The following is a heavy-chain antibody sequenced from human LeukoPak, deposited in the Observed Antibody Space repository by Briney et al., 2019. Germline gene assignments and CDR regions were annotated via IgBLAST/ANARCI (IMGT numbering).Heavy chain of an antibody. CDR1: GGSISSGDYY. J-gene: IGHJ4*02. CDR2: IYYSGST. D-gene: IGHD3-10*01. V-gene: IGHV4-30-4*01. Sequence: SETLSLTCTVSGGSISSGDYYWRWIRQPPGKGLEWIGYIYYSGSTYYNPSLKSRITISVDTSKNQFSLKLSSVTAADTAVYYCASEVTMVRGRGVDYWGQGTLVTVSS. CDR3: ASEVTMVRGRGVDY.